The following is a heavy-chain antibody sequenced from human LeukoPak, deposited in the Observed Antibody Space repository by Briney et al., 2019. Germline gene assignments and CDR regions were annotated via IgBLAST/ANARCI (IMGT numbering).Heavy chain of an antibody. CDR3: ARDHYYYGSGSYYNPLGY. D-gene: IGHD3-10*01. J-gene: IGHJ4*02. V-gene: IGHV1-46*01. Sequence: ASVKVSCKASGYTFTSHYMHWVRQAPGQGLEWMGIINPSGGSTSYAQKFQGRVTMTRDTSTSTVYMELSSLRSEDTGVYYCARDHYYYGSGSYYNPLGYWGQGTLVTVSS. CDR2: INPSGGST. CDR1: GYTFTSHY.